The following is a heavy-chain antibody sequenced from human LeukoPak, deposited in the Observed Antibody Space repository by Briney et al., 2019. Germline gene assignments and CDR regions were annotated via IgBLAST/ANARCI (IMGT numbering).Heavy chain of an antibody. D-gene: IGHD2-21*02. V-gene: IGHV3-23*01. J-gene: IGHJ4*02. CDR1: GFTFSSYA. Sequence: GGSLRLSCAASGFTFSSYAMSWVRQASGKGLEWVSAIHSSGSNTYYADSVKGRFTISRDNSKNTLYLQMNSLRAEDTSVYYCAKDSRYCGNDCYSFFDYWGQGTLVTVSS. CDR3: AKDSRYCGNDCYSFFDY. CDR2: IHSSGSNT.